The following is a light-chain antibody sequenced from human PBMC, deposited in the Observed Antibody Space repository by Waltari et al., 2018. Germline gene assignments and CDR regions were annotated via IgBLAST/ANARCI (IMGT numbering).Light chain of an antibody. V-gene: IGKV3-11*01. CDR2: EAS. J-gene: IGKJ5*01. CDR1: QSVSRS. CDR3: QQRSNWPPVT. Sequence: EIVLTQSPATLSLSTGERATISCRASQSVSRSFAWYQHKPGPAHRLHIYEASNRATGIPARFSGSGSGTDFTLTISSLEPEDFAVYYCQQRSNWPPVTFGQGTRLEIK.